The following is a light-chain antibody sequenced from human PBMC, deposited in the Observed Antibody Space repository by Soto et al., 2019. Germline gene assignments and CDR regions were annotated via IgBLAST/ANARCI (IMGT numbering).Light chain of an antibody. CDR1: GSSIGTNT. J-gene: IGLJ2*01. Sequence: SVLTQPPSASGTPGQRVIISCSGSGSSIGTNTVNWYRQLPGTAPKLLIYGNNQRPSGVPDRFSGSKSGTSASLAISGLQSEDEADYYCAAWDGSLNNVLFGGGTKLTVL. CDR3: AAWDGSLNNVL. CDR2: GNN. V-gene: IGLV1-44*01.